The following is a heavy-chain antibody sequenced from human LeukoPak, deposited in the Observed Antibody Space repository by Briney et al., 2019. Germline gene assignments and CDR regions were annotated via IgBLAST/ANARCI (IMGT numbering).Heavy chain of an antibody. CDR3: ARDSITMVRGVPYNWFDP. CDR2: IYYSGST. D-gene: IGHD3-10*01. Sequence: PSETLSLTCTVSGGSIRNYYWSWIRQPPGKGLEWIGHIYYSGSTNYNPSLKSRVTISVDTSKNQFSLKLSSVTAADTAVYYCARDSITMVRGVPYNWFDPWGQGTLVTVSS. CDR1: GGSIRNYY. V-gene: IGHV4-59*01. J-gene: IGHJ5*02.